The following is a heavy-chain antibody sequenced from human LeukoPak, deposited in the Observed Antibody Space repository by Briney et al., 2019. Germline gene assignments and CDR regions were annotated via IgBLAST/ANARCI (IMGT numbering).Heavy chain of an antibody. V-gene: IGHV1-2*02. CDR1: GYTFTGYY. CDR3: AREWGIVVVVAATRDAFDI. Sequence: PSVTVSCKASGYTFTGYYMHWVRQAPGQGLEWMGWINPNSGGTNYAQKFQGRVTMTRDTSISTAYMELSRLRSDDTAVYYCAREWGIVVVVAATRDAFDIWGQGTMVTVSS. CDR2: INPNSGGT. D-gene: IGHD2-15*01. J-gene: IGHJ3*02.